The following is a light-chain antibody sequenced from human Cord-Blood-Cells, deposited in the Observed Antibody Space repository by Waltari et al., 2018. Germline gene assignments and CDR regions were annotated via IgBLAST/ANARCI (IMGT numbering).Light chain of an antibody. V-gene: IGKV4-1*01. Sequence: DIVMTQSPDSLALSLGERATVNCKTSQSVLYSSNNKKYLAWYQQKPGQPPKLLSFWASTREAWVPDRFSGSGSGTDVTLTISSLQAEDVAVYYCQQDYRPPWTFGQGTKGEIK. J-gene: IGKJ1*01. CDR2: WAS. CDR1: QSVLYSSNNKKY. CDR3: QQDYRPPWT.